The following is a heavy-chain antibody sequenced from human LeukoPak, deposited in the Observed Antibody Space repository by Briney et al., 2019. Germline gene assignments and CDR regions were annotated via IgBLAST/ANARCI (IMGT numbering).Heavy chain of an antibody. J-gene: IGHJ3*02. CDR1: GFTFSTYA. CDR3: AKDARWLAPGTFDI. Sequence: GGSLRLSCAASGFTFSTYAMNWVSQAPGKGLNWVSGISGSGDSTFYADSVKGRFTISRDNSKKTLYLQMNSLRADDTAVYYCAKDARWLAPGTFDIWGQGTMVTVS. CDR2: ISGSGDST. V-gene: IGHV3-23*01. D-gene: IGHD6-19*01.